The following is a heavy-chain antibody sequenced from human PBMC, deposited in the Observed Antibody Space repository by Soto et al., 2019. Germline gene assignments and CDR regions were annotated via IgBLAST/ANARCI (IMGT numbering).Heavy chain of an antibody. J-gene: IGHJ6*02. V-gene: IGHV1-69*02. Sequence: QVQLVQSGAEVKKPGSSVKVSCKASGGTFSSYTISWVRQAPGKGLEWMGRIIPILGIANYAQKFQGRVTITADKSTSTAYMELSSLRSEDTAVYYCARGDRLGYVTYYYYGMDVWGQGTTVTVSS. CDR1: GGTFSSYT. CDR3: ARGDRLGYVTYYYYGMDV. CDR2: IIPILGIA. D-gene: IGHD5-12*01.